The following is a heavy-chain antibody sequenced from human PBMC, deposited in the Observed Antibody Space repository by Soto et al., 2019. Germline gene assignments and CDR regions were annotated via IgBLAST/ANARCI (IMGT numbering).Heavy chain of an antibody. CDR3: ALIAAAATPYYFDY. V-gene: IGHV4-30-4*01. CDR1: GGSISSGDYY. CDR2: IYYSGST. Sequence: QVQLQESGPGLVKPSQTLSLTCTVSGGSISSGDYYWSWIRQPPGKGLEWIGYIYYSGSTYYNPSLKSRVTXXVXTXXNLFSLKLSSVTAADTAVYYCALIAAAATPYYFDYWGQGTLVTVSS. J-gene: IGHJ4*02. D-gene: IGHD6-13*01.